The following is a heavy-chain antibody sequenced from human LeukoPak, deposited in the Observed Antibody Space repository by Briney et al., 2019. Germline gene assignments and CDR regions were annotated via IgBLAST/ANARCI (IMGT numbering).Heavy chain of an antibody. CDR2: ISGSGGST. J-gene: IGHJ4*02. CDR3: AKDRSVLRYFDWLPFDY. V-gene: IGHV3-23*01. Sequence: GGSLRLSCAASGFTFSSYAMSWVRQAPGKGLEWVSAISGSGGSTYYAHSVKGRFTISRDNSKNTLYLQMNSLRAEDTAVYYCAKDRSVLRYFDWLPFDYWGQGTLVTVSS. D-gene: IGHD3-9*01. CDR1: GFTFSSYA.